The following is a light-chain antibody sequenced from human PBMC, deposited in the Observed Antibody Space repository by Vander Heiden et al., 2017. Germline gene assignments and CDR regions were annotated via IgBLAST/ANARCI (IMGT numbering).Light chain of an antibody. CDR3: STWDTSLSSVV. Sequence: QSVLTQPPSVSASPGQQVTISCSGSSSNIGNNYVSWYQQFQGTTPKLLIYDNNKRPSGIPDRFSGSKSGTSATLGITGLQTGDEADYYCSTWDTSLSSVVFGGGTKVTVL. CDR1: SSNIGNNY. CDR2: DNN. J-gene: IGLJ3*02. V-gene: IGLV1-51*01.